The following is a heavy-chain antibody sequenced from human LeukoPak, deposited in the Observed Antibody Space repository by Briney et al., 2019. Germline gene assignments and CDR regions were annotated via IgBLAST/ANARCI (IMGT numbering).Heavy chain of an antibody. V-gene: IGHV4-34*01. Sequence: PSETLSLTCAVYGGSFSGYYWSWIRQPPGKGLEWLGEINHSGVINDNPSLKSRVTLSVDTSKNQFSLKLTSVTDADTAVYYCARRAGLHSLDNWGQGTLVTVSS. CDR2: INHSGVI. D-gene: IGHD6-13*01. CDR3: ARRAGLHSLDN. CDR1: GGSFSGYY. J-gene: IGHJ4*02.